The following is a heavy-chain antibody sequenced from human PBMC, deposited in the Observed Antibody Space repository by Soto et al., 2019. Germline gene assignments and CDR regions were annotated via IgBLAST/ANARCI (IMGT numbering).Heavy chain of an antibody. CDR2: INPSGGST. CDR3: AVQAVARDLYYYYYGMDV. V-gene: IGHV1-46*01. CDR1: GYTFTSYY. D-gene: IGHD2-21*01. J-gene: IGHJ6*02. Sequence: ASVKVSCKASGYTFTSYYMHWVRQAPGQGLEWMGIINPSGGSTSYAQKFQGRVTMTRDTSTSTVYMELSSLRSEDTAVYYCAVQAVARDLYYYYYGMDVWGQGTTVTVSS.